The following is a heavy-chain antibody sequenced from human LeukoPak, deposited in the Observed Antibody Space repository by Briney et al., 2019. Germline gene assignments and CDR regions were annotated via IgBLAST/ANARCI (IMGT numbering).Heavy chain of an antibody. Sequence: ASVKVSFKASGYSFTGYYMHWVRQAPGQGLEWTGWINVNNGDTNYAQKFQGRVTVTRDTSISTAYMELSRLRSDDTAVYYCARDWDPITGTTRWFDPWGQGTLVTVSS. CDR2: INVNNGDT. D-gene: IGHD1-7*01. J-gene: IGHJ5*02. CDR1: GYSFTGYY. V-gene: IGHV1-2*02. CDR3: ARDWDPITGTTRWFDP.